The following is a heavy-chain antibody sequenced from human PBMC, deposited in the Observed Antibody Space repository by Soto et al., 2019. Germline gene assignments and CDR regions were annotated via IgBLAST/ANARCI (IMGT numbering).Heavy chain of an antibody. CDR1: GFSLSSIGMG. CDR2: IYWDYDK. D-gene: IGHD3-3*01. J-gene: IGHJ4*02. Sequence: QITVKESGLTLVKPTETLTLTCTFSGFSLSSIGMGVGWIRQPPGKALEWLALIYWDYDKRYSPSLSSRLTITKDPSKNQVDLTMTNMDPVDTATYYCARLTRGVHDLDRLWEKFDYWGQGTLVTVSS. CDR3: ARLTRGVHDLDRLWEKFDY. V-gene: IGHV2-5*02.